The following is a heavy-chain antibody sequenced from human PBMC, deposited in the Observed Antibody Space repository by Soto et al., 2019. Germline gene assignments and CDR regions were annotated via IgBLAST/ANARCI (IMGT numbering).Heavy chain of an antibody. Sequence: QVQLVQSGAEVKKPGSSVKVSCKASGGTFSSYVISWVRQAPGQGLEWMGGIIPIFGTANYAQKFQGRVTISADKSTSTAYMELSSLRSEDTAVSYCASASPVVDLYYGMDVWGQGTTVTVSS. D-gene: IGHD3-22*01. CDR3: ASASPVVDLYYGMDV. CDR1: GGTFSSYV. V-gene: IGHV1-69*06. J-gene: IGHJ6*02. CDR2: IIPIFGTA.